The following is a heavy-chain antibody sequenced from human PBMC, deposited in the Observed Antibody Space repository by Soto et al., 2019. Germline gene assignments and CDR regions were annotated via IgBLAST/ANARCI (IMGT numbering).Heavy chain of an antibody. D-gene: IGHD3-10*01. CDR1: GGSISSYY. CDR3: ARHDYYGSGSYYEY. J-gene: IGHJ4*02. Sequence: SETLSLTCTVAGGSISSYYWSWIRQPPGKGLEWIGYIYYSGSTNYNPSLKSRVTISVDTSKNQFSLKLSSVTAADTAVYYCARHDYYGSGSYYEYWGQGTLVTVS. CDR2: IYYSGST. V-gene: IGHV4-59*08.